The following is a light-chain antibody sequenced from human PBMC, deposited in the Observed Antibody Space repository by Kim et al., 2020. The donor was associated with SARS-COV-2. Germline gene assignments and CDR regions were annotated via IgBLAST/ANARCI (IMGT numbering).Light chain of an antibody. CDR3: QQYNRWLAT. Sequence: EIVMTHSPATLYVSPGERATRSCRASQIVGSNLAWYQQKPGQAPRLLIYDASTRAAGIPTKFSGSGSGTEFTLTISSLQSEDSAVYYCQQYNRWLATFGQGTKVDIK. CDR2: DAS. J-gene: IGKJ1*01. CDR1: QIVGSN. V-gene: IGKV3-15*01.